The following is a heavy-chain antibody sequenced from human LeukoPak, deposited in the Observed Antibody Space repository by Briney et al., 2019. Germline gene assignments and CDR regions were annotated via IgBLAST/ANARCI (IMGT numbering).Heavy chain of an antibody. CDR2: VYSGGQT. D-gene: IGHD3-3*01. CDR1: GFTVNSKY. Sequence: PGGSLRLSCAASGFTVNSKYMSWVRQAPGTGLEWVSVVYSGGQTYYADSVRGRFTVSRDISKNTMYLQMNSLRAEDTAMYYCTRDPPYPDFWSDFWGQGTLVTVSS. J-gene: IGHJ4*02. V-gene: IGHV3-53*01. CDR3: TRDPPYPDFWSDF.